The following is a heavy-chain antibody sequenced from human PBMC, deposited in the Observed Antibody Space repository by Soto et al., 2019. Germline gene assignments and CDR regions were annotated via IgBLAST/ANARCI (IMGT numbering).Heavy chain of an antibody. CDR2: IYYSGST. J-gene: IGHJ3*02. D-gene: IGHD3-10*01. CDR3: ARVVGDAFDI. V-gene: IGHV4-61*01. Sequence: PSETLSLTCTVSGGSVSSGSYYWSWIRQPPGKGLEWIGYIYYSGSTNYNPSLKSRVTISVDTSKNQFSLKLSSVTAADTAVYYCARVVGDAFDIWRQGTMVTVSS. CDR1: GGSVSSGSYY.